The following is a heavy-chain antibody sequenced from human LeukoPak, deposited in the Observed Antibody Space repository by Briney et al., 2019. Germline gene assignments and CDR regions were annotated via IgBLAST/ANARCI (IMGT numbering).Heavy chain of an antibody. D-gene: IGHD5-18*01. J-gene: IGHJ4*02. Sequence: RPGGSLRLSCAASGFTFDDYGMSWVRQAPGKGLEWVSGINWNGGSTGYADSVKGRFTISRDNAKNSLYLQMNSLRAEDTALYYCARGGLDLPLDTAMVNFDYWGQGTLVTVSS. CDR1: GFTFDDYG. CDR2: INWNGGST. CDR3: ARGGLDLPLDTAMVNFDY. V-gene: IGHV3-20*04.